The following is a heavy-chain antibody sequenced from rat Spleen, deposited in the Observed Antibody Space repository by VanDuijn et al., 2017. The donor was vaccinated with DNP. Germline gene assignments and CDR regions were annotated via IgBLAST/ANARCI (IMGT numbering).Heavy chain of an antibody. V-gene: IGHV5-25*01. D-gene: IGHD1-11*01. CDR2: ITNSGGST. CDR3: ARESTEGILAY. Sequence: EVQLVESGGGLVQPGRSLKLSCAASGFTFRNYDMAWVRQAPTKGLEWVASITNSGGSTYYRDSVKGRFSLSRDNAKGTLYLQMDSLRSEDTATYYCARESTEGILAYWGQGTLVTVSS. J-gene: IGHJ3*01. CDR1: GFTFRNYD.